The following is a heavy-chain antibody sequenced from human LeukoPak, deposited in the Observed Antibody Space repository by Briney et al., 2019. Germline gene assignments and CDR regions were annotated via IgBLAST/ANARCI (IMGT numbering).Heavy chain of an antibody. Sequence: SETLSHTCTVSGGSISSYYWSWIRQPPGKGLEWIGYIYYSGSTNYNPSLKSRVTISVDTSKNQFSLKLSSVTAADTAVYYCARSLGGLRYYYYYMDVWGKGTTVTVSS. V-gene: IGHV4-59*01. CDR2: IYYSGST. CDR3: ARSLGGLRYYYYYMDV. J-gene: IGHJ6*03. CDR1: GGSISSYY. D-gene: IGHD3-16*01.